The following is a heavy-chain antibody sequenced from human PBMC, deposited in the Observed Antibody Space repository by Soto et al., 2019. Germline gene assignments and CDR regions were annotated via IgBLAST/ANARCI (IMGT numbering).Heavy chain of an antibody. V-gene: IGHV1-69*08. CDR1: GYNFIIYT. D-gene: IGHD1-26*01. J-gene: IGHJ6*02. CDR2: IIPICSQT. CDR3: ARGGVGAEGGMDV. Sequence: QVQLVQSGAEVKKPGSSVKVSCKSSGYNFIIYTITWVRQAPGQGLEWMGRIIPICSQTNYAKKSQGRVTITADRSTSTVDMELSGLTSEDTAVYYWARGGVGAEGGMDVWGLGTTVTVSS.